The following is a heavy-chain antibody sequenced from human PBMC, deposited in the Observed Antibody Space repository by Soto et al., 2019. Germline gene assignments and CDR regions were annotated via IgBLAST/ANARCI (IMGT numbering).Heavy chain of an antibody. CDR1: GGSISSSNW. CDR2: IYHSGST. CDR3: ARVIAAAGTYYYYGMDV. V-gene: IGHV4-4*02. J-gene: IGHJ6*02. D-gene: IGHD6-13*01. Sequence: QVQLQESGPGLVKPSGTLSLTCAVSGGSISSSNWWSWVRQPPGKGLEWIGEIYHSGSTNYNPSLMSQATTSVDKSKNLFSLKLSSVTAADTAVYYCARVIAAAGTYYYYGMDVWGQGTTVTVSS.